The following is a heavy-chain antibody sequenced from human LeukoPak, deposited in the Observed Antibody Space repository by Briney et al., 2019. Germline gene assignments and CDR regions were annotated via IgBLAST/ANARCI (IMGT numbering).Heavy chain of an antibody. D-gene: IGHD3-10*01. CDR2: IYSGGST. V-gene: IGHV3-53*01. CDR1: GFTVSSNY. Sequence: GGSLRLSCAASGFTVSSNYMSWVRQTPGKGLEWVSVIYSGGSTYYADSVKGRFTISRDNSKNTLYLQMNSLRAEDTAVYYCARDYYGSGSYYHNCWGQGTLVTVSS. CDR3: ARDYYGSGSYYHNC. J-gene: IGHJ4*02.